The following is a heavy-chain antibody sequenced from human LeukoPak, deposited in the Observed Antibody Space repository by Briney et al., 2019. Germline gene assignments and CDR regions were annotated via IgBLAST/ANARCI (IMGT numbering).Heavy chain of an antibody. Sequence: GGSLRLSCAASGFTFNNYWMHWVRQAPGKGLVWVSRINSDGSITNYVDSVKGRFTMSRDNAKNTLYLQMSSLRAEDTAVYHCASGSSGWYGEIWGQGTLVTVSS. J-gene: IGHJ4*02. V-gene: IGHV3-74*01. D-gene: IGHD6-19*01. CDR1: GFTFNNYW. CDR3: ASGSSGWYGEI. CDR2: INSDGSIT.